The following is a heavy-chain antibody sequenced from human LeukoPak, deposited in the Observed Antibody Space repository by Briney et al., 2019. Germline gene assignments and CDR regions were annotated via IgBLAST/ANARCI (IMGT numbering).Heavy chain of an antibody. CDR1: GFTFSSYS. Sequence: GGSLRLSCAASGFTFSSYSMNWVRQAPGKGLEWVSYISSSSSTIYYADSVKGRFTISRDNAKNSLYLQMNSLRDEDTAVYYCARDWVPQYSYGDNFDYWGQGTLVTVSS. D-gene: IGHD5-18*01. CDR3: ARDWVPQYSYGDNFDY. CDR2: ISSSSSTI. J-gene: IGHJ4*02. V-gene: IGHV3-48*02.